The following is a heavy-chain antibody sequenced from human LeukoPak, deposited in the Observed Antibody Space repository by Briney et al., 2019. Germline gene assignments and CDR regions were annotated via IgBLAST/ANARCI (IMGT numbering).Heavy chain of an antibody. CDR3: ARENCPGRSSCGAWFDP. Sequence: ASVKVSCKASGFTFVNYHLHWVRQAPGQGLEWMGWISPKSGDSRFAQDFQGRVTMTTDTTITTVYMELARLTSDDTAVYYCARENCPGRSSCGAWFDPWGQGTLVTVSS. CDR1: GFTFVNYH. V-gene: IGHV1-2*02. D-gene: IGHD1-14*01. CDR2: ISPKSGDS. J-gene: IGHJ5*02.